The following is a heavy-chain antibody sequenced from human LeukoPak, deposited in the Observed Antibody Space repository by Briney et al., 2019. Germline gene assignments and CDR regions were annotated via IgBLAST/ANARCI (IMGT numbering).Heavy chain of an antibody. J-gene: IGHJ3*02. CDR1: GFTFSSYA. Sequence: PGGSLRLSCAASGFTFSSYAMHWVRQAPGKGLEYVSAISSNGGSTYYANSVKGRFTISRDNSKNTLYLQMGSLRAEDMAVYYCARVGGYPFDAFDIWGQGTMVTVSS. CDR3: ARVGGYPFDAFDI. CDR2: ISSNGGST. V-gene: IGHV3-64*01. D-gene: IGHD3-22*01.